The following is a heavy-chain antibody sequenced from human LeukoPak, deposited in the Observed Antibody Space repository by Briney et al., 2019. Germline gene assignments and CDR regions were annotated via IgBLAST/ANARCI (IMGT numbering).Heavy chain of an antibody. CDR2: INPNSGGT. CDR3: ARDLKVTTRYYNYGMDV. CDR1: GYTFTGYY. D-gene: IGHD4-17*01. V-gene: IGHV1-2*06. Sequence: GASVKVSCKASGYTFTGYYMHWVRQAPGQGLEWMGRINPNSGGTNYAQKFQGRVTMTRDTSISTAYMELSRLRSDDTAVYYCARDLKVTTRYYNYGMDVWGQGTTVTVSS. J-gene: IGHJ6*02.